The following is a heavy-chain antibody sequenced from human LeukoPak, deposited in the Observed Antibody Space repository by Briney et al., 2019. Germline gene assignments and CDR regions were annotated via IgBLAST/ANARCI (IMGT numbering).Heavy chain of an antibody. Sequence: GGSLRLSGAASGFTCSIYAMSWVRQAPGKGLEWVSDISGSGGTTYYADSVEGRFTISRDNSKNTLYLQMNSLRAEDTAVYYCAKSRYDSSGYQGAYFDYWGQGTLVTVSS. V-gene: IGHV3-23*01. CDR3: AKSRYDSSGYQGAYFDY. CDR2: ISGSGGTT. CDR1: GFTCSIYA. D-gene: IGHD3-22*01. J-gene: IGHJ4*02.